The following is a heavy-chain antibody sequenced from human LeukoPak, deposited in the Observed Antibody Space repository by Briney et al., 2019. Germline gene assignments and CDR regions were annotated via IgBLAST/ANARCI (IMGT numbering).Heavy chain of an antibody. CDR3: ARVGGSYYLIVY. CDR1: GFTFSSYA. Sequence: PGGSLRLSCAASGFTFSSYAMSWVRQAPGKGLELVSAISGSGGSTYYADSVKGRFTISRDNSKNTLYLQMNSLRAEDTAVYYCARVGGSYYLIVYWGQGTLVTVSS. CDR2: ISGSGGST. D-gene: IGHD1-26*01. J-gene: IGHJ4*02. V-gene: IGHV3-23*01.